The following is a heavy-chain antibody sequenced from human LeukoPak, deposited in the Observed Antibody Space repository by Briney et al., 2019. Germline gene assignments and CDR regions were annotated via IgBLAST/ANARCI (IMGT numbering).Heavy chain of an antibody. CDR3: ARGAPLVAVTTGAFDI. CDR2: IDSISTTI. V-gene: IGHV3-48*03. D-gene: IGHD2-15*01. J-gene: IGHJ3*02. CDR1: GFTFISYE. Sequence: PGGSLGLSCAASGFTFISYEMNWVRQAPGKGLEWISYIDSISTTIYSADSVRGRFTISRDNAKNSVYLQMNSLRVEDTAIYYCARGAPLVAVTTGAFDIWGQGTMVTVSS.